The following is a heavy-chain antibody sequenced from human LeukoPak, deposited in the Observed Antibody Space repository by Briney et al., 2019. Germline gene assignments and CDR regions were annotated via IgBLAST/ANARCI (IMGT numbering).Heavy chain of an antibody. CDR1: GFTVSTNY. D-gene: IGHD6-19*01. J-gene: IGHJ4*02. Sequence: GGSLRLSCAASGFTVSTNYMTWVRPAPGKGLEWVSVIYTGVSTYYADSVKGRFTISRDNSKNTLYLQMTSLRAEDTAVYYCARDSSGWYYFDYWGQGTLVTVSS. V-gene: IGHV3-66*01. CDR3: ARDSSGWYYFDY. CDR2: IYTGVST.